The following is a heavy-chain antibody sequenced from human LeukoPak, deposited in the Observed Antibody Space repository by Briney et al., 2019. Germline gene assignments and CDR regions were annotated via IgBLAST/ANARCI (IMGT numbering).Heavy chain of an antibody. CDR2: FDPEDGET. CDR3: ARPSGGAVAGTGYFDY. Sequence: ASVKVSCKVSGYTLTELSMHWVRQAPGKGLEWMGGFDPEDGETIYAQKFQGRVTMTEDTSTDTAYMELSSLRSDDTAVYYCARPSGGAVAGTGYFDYWGQGTLVTVSS. CDR1: GYTLTELS. J-gene: IGHJ4*02. V-gene: IGHV1-24*01. D-gene: IGHD6-19*01.